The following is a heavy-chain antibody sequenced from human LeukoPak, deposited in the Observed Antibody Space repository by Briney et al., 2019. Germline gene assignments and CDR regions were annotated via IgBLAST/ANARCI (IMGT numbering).Heavy chain of an antibody. Sequence: GGSLRLSCAASGFTFSSYSMHWVRQSPGKGLAWVALISYDGTGEYYAGSVKGRFTLSRDNSKNMLYLQMNSLRAEDTAVYYCARDGLGGYGLDVWGPGTTVTVSS. CDR2: ISYDGTGE. V-gene: IGHV3-30*03. CDR3: ARDGLGGYGLDV. J-gene: IGHJ6*02. CDR1: GFTFSSYS. D-gene: IGHD4-23*01.